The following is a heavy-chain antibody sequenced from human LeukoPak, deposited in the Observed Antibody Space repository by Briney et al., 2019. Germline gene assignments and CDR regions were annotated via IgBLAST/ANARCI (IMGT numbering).Heavy chain of an antibody. CDR2: ISAYNGNT. J-gene: IGHJ4*02. CDR1: GHTFTSYG. CDR3: TRVDLERPIDY. V-gene: IGHV1-18*01. Sequence: ASVKVSCKASGHTFTSYGISWVRQAPGQGLEWMGWISAYNGNTNYAQKLQGRVTMTTDTSTSTAYMELRSLRSDDTAVYYCTRVDLERPIDYWGQGTLVTVSS. D-gene: IGHD1-1*01.